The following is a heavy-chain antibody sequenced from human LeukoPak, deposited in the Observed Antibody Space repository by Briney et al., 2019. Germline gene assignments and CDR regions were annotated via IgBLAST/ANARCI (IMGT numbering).Heavy chain of an antibody. V-gene: IGHV4-59*01. CDR3: ARGGYSGYDSVYYMDV. J-gene: IGHJ6*03. CDR1: GGSISSYY. D-gene: IGHD5-12*01. Sequence: PSETLSLTCTVSGGSISSYYWSWIRQPPGKGLEWIGYIYYSGSTNYNPSLKSRVTISVDTSKNQFSLKLSSVTAADTAVYYCARGGYSGYDSVYYMDVWGKGTTVTVPS. CDR2: IYYSGST.